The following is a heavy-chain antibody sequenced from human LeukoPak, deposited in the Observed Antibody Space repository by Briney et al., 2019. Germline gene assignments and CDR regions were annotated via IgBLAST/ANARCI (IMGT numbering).Heavy chain of an antibody. CDR2: IYTSGST. V-gene: IGHV4-61*02. CDR1: GGSISSGSYY. CDR3: ARVRLRYFDY. J-gene: IGHJ4*02. Sequence: PSQTLSLTCTVSGGSISSGSYYWSWIRQPAGKGLEWIGRIYTSGSTNYNPSLKSRVTISVDTSKNPFSLKLSSVTAADTAVYYCARVRLRYFDYWGQGTLVTVSS. D-gene: IGHD3-9*01.